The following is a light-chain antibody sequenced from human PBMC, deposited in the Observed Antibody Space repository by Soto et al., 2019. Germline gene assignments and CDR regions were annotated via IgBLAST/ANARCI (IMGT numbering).Light chain of an antibody. CDR3: QQANSFTIT. V-gene: IGKV1-12*01. CDR2: AAS. J-gene: IGKJ5*01. Sequence: DLQMTQSPSSVSASVGVRVTITCRASQGISRWLAWYQQKPGKAPKXXIYAASSLQSGVPSRFSGIGSGTDFTLTLSSLKKEDCATYDGQQANSFTITFGQGTRLEIK. CDR1: QGISRW.